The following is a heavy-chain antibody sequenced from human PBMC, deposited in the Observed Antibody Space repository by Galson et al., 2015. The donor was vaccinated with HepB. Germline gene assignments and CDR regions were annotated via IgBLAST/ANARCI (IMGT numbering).Heavy chain of an antibody. CDR2: ISYDGSNK. Sequence: SLRLSCAASGFTFSSYGMHWARQAPGKGLEWVAVISYDGSNKYYADSVKGRFTISRDNSKNTLYLQMNSLRAEDTAVYYCAKDHDDFWSARYLGDYYYGMDVWGQGTTVTVSS. CDR1: GFTFSSYG. CDR3: AKDHDDFWSARYLGDYYYGMDV. D-gene: IGHD3-3*01. J-gene: IGHJ6*02. V-gene: IGHV3-30*18.